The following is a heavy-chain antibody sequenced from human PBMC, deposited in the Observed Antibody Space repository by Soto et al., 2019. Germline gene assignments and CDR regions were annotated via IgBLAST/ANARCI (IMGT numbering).Heavy chain of an antibody. CDR1: GFSFSNYG. CDR2: ISETHRGS. CDR3: AQMPPHPDIWGPYRHRIYFDT. J-gene: IGHJ1*01. Sequence: EVQLLESGGGFLQPGGSLRLSCTASGFSFSNYGMSWVRQAPGKGLEWVSGISETHRGSYYADSVKGRFTISRDNSKNTLYLQLNSLRAEDTAVYYCAQMPPHPDIWGPYRHRIYFDTWGQGTLVAVSS. V-gene: IGHV3-23*01. D-gene: IGHD3-16*02.